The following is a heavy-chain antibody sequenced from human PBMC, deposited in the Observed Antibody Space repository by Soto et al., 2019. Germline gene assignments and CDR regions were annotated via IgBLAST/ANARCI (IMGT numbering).Heavy chain of an antibody. V-gene: IGHV4-59*01. D-gene: IGHD6-13*01. CDR1: GGSISSYY. J-gene: IGHJ1*01. CDR2: IYYSGST. CDR3: ASQIPSKAAAGTWGPQYFQH. Sequence: SETLSLTCTVSGGSISSYYWSWIRQPLGKGLEWIGYIYYSGSTNYNPSLKSRVTISVDTSKNQFSLRLSSVTAADTAVYYCASQIPSKAAAGTWGPQYFQHWGQGTLVTVSS.